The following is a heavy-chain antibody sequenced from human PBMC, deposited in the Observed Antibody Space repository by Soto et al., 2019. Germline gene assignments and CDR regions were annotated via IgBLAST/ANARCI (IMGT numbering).Heavy chain of an antibody. V-gene: IGHV4-34*01. D-gene: IGHD3-3*01. CDR1: GGSVNGYY. CDR2: INHTGGT. J-gene: IGHJ5*02. CDR3: ATRITVFGLLIPPFDP. Sequence: XETLSLPCAVYGGSVNGYYWNWIRQPPGKGLDWIGEINHTGGTHYNPSLKSRVTMSVDTSKNQFSLRLSSVTAADTAIYYCATRITVFGLLIPPFDPWGQGTQVTVSS.